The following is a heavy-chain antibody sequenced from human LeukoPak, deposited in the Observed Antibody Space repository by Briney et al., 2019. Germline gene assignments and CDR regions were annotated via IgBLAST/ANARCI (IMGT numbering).Heavy chain of an antibody. CDR2: IQYDGNKK. CDR1: GFTFRNFG. CDR3: VKDLRYCSGGSCYY. V-gene: IGHV3-30*02. J-gene: IGHJ4*02. D-gene: IGHD2-15*01. Sequence: GGSLRLSCAASGFTFRNFGMHWVRQAPGKGLEWVAYIQYDGNKKFYTDSVKGRFTIPRDNSKNTLSLLMNSLRAEDTAVYFCVKDLRYCSGGSCYYWGQGTLVTVSS.